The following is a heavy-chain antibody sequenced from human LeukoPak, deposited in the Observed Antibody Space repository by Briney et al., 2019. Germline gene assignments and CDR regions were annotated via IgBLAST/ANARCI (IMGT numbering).Heavy chain of an antibody. Sequence: SSETLSLTCAVYGGSFSGYYWSWIRQPPGKGLEWIGEINHSGSTNYNPSLKSRVTISVDTPKNQFSLKLSSVTAADTAVYYCASLYSSSSYWFDPWGQGTLVTVSS. J-gene: IGHJ5*02. V-gene: IGHV4-34*01. CDR2: INHSGST. D-gene: IGHD6-6*01. CDR3: ASLYSSSSYWFDP. CDR1: GGSFSGYY.